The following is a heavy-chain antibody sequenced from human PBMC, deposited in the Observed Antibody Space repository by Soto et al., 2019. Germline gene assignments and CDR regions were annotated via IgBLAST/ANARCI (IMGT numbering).Heavy chain of an antibody. Sequence: PSETLSLTCAVSGGSISSGGYSWSWIRQPPGKGLEWIGYTYHSGSTYYNPSLKSRVTISVDRSKNQFSLKLSSVTVADTAVYYCARGEIYCSGGSCYLWFDPWGQGTLVTVSS. CDR1: GGSISSGGYS. J-gene: IGHJ5*02. CDR2: TYHSGST. V-gene: IGHV4-30-2*01. D-gene: IGHD2-15*01. CDR3: ARGEIYCSGGSCYLWFDP.